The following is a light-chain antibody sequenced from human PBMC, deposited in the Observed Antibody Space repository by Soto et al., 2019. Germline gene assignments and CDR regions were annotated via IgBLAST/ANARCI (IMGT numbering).Light chain of an antibody. CDR2: GAS. V-gene: IGKV3-20*01. Sequence: EIVLTQSPGTLSLSPGERATLSCRASQSVSSSYLAWHQQQPGPATRLLIYGASSRATGIPDMISGSWCGTDFPLTISRLEHEDFALYCCQQYGRSPLTFGGGTTVEIK. CDR1: QSVSSSY. CDR3: QQYGRSPLT. J-gene: IGKJ4*02.